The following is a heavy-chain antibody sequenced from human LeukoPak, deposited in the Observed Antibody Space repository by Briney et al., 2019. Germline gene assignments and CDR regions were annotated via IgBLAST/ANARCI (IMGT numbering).Heavy chain of an antibody. J-gene: IGHJ3*02. D-gene: IGHD3-22*01. CDR2: NNNDGSST. CDR3: AKYPDDSSGYWLTDAFDI. V-gene: IGHV3-74*01. CDR1: GFTYSRYR. Sequence: GGPLRLSCAPSGFTYSRYRVHCAREATGEGLVCVARNNNDGSSTRSAHSVKGRFTISRDNQKNTLYVHINSQSAEDTPVYYCAKYPDDSSGYWLTDAFDIWGQGTMVTVSS.